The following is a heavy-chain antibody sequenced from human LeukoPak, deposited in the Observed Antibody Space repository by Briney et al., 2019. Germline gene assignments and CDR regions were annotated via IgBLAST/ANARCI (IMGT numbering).Heavy chain of an antibody. CDR3: ARGIAAAGFDY. J-gene: IGHJ4*02. Sequence: SETLSLTCAVYGGSFSGYYWSWIRQPPGKGLEWIGEINHSGSTNYNPSLKSRVTISVDTSKNQFSLKLSSVTAADTAVYYCARGIAAAGFDYWGQGTLVTVSS. D-gene: IGHD6-13*01. V-gene: IGHV4-34*01. CDR2: INHSGST. CDR1: GGSFSGYY.